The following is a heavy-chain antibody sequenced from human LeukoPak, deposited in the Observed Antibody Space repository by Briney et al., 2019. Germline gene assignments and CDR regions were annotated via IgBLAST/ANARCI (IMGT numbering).Heavy chain of an antibody. CDR2: ISGSGGST. J-gene: IGHJ4*02. Sequence: GGSLRLSCAASGFTFSSYAMSWVRQAPGKGLEWVSAISGSGGSTYYADSVKGRFTISRDNSKNTLYLQMNSLRAEDTAVYYCAKDIDSSGWYKGYYFDYWGQGTLVTVSS. CDR1: GFTFSSYA. CDR3: AKDIDSSGWYKGYYFDY. V-gene: IGHV3-23*01. D-gene: IGHD6-19*01.